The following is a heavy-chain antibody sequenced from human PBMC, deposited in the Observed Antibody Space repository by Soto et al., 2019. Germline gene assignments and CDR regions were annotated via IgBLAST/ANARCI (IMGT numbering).Heavy chain of an antibody. Sequence: EVQLVESGGGLVQPGGSLRLSCAASGFTVSSKYMSWVRQAPGKGLEWVSLIQSGGTTYYADSVKGRFTISRDSSENTQHLQMDSLRAEDTAVYYCARDDVLCDGGSCYGVPMDVLGKGTTVTVSS. CDR3: ARDDVLCDGGSCYGVPMDV. CDR1: GFTVSSKY. D-gene: IGHD2-15*01. CDR2: IQSGGTT. V-gene: IGHV3-66*01. J-gene: IGHJ6*03.